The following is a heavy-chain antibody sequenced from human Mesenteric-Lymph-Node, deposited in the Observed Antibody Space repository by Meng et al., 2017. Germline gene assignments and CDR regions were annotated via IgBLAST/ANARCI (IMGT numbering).Heavy chain of an antibody. D-gene: IGHD2-21*02. CDR3: ARVGAYCGGDCYHPR. CDR1: GGSISSGRYS. V-gene: IGHV4-30-2*01. CDR2: IYHSGST. J-gene: IGHJ4*02. Sequence: QRQLQESGPGRLKPSQTLFLTCAVSGGSISSGRYSWSWLRQPPGKGLEWIGYIYHSGSTYYNPSLKSRVTISVDESKNQFSLRLSSVTAADTAVYYCARVGAYCGGDCYHPRWGQGTLVTVSS.